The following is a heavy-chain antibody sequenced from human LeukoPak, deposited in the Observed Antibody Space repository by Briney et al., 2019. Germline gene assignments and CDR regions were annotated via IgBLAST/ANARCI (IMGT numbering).Heavy chain of an antibody. D-gene: IGHD4-17*01. Sequence: GRSLRLSCAASGFTYTIYWMHGVRQAPGKGLVWVSRLKSDGSSTSYADSVKGRFTISRDNAKNTLYLQMNSWRAEDTALYYCARGHGDFPVNYYFDLWGRGTLVTVSS. V-gene: IGHV3-74*01. CDR3: ARGHGDFPVNYYFDL. CDR2: LKSDGSST. J-gene: IGHJ2*01. CDR1: GFTYTIYW.